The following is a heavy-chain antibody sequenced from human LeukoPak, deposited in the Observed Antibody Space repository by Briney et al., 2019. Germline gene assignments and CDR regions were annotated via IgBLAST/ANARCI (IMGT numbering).Heavy chain of an antibody. CDR3: ARGQLDWFFDF. J-gene: IGHJ2*01. CDR1: GYTFTKFG. V-gene: IGHV1-18*01. D-gene: IGHD3-10*01. CDR2: ISSSNGKT. Sequence: GASVKVSCKASGYTFTKFGFNWVRQAPGQRLEWMGWISSSNGKTNYAQKFQGRVTMTTDTSTTTAFMELRSLRSDDTAVYYCARGQLDWFFDFWGHGTLVTVSS.